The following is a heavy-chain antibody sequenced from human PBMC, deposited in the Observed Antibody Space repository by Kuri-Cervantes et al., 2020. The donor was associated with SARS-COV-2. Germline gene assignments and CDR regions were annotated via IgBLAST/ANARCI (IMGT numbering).Heavy chain of an antibody. D-gene: IGHD3-3*01. CDR3: ARAPLPSNTLEVLRFLEWDVAMGLFFDY. CDR2: INPSGGDT. V-gene: IGHV1-46*01. J-gene: IGHJ4*02. Sequence: ASVKVSCKASRYIFTTYYMHWVRQAPGQGLEWMGIINPSGGDTGYAQKFQGRISMTTDTSTATVYMELSTLRSEDTAVYYCARAPLPSNTLEVLRFLEWDVAMGLFFDYWGQGTLVTVSS. CDR1: RYIFTTYY.